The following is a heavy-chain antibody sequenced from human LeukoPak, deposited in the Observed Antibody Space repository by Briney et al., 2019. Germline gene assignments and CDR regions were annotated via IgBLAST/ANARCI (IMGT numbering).Heavy chain of an antibody. CDR1: GGSFSGYY. Sequence: PSETLSLTCAVYGGSFSGYYWSWIRQPPGKGLEWIGEINHSGSTNYNPSLKSRVTISVDTSKNLFSLKLSSVTAADTAVYYCARRPYSGSYSSFDYWGQGTLVTVSS. D-gene: IGHD1-26*01. J-gene: IGHJ4*02. CDR3: ARRPYSGSYSSFDY. CDR2: INHSGST. V-gene: IGHV4-34*01.